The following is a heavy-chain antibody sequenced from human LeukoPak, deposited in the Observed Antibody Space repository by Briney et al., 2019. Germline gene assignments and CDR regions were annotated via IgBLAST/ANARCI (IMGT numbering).Heavy chain of an antibody. CDR3: AKPGEPTNYFFDY. V-gene: IGHV3-23*01. CDR2: FRVNGRSA. Sequence: AGGALRLSCTASGFTLSTYDLSWVRPAPGKGLEWVATFRVNGRSAYYADSVKGRFTVSTDDSKDTLYLQMNSLRAEDTALYYCAKPGEPTNYFFDYWGQGALVTVSS. J-gene: IGHJ4*02. CDR1: GFTLSTYD. D-gene: IGHD2-21*01.